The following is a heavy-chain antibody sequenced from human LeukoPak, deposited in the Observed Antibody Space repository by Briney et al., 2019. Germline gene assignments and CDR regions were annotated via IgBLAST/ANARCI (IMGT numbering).Heavy chain of an antibody. Sequence: GGSLRLSCAASGFTLINYAMHWVRQAPGKGLEWVAVIWYDGGNRYYADSVKGRFTISRDTSENTLYLQMNSLRAEDTAVYYCAREADCSDGSCYRGPFDIWGQGTMITVSS. J-gene: IGHJ3*02. CDR3: AREADCSDGSCYRGPFDI. D-gene: IGHD2-15*01. CDR2: IWYDGGNR. CDR1: GFTLINYA. V-gene: IGHV3-33*01.